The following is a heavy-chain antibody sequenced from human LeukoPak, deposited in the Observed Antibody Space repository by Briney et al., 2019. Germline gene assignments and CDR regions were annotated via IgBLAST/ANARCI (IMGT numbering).Heavy chain of an antibody. V-gene: IGHV4-39*07. J-gene: IGHJ3*02. D-gene: IGHD4-23*01. CDR1: GGSISSSSYY. Sequence: PSETLSLTCTVSGGSISSSSYYWGWIRQPPGKGLEWIASIYYSGSTYYNPSLKSRVTISVDTSKNQFSLKLSSVTAADTAVYYCARGGLTTVVTDDAFDIWGQGTMVTVSS. CDR2: IYYSGST. CDR3: ARGGLTTVVTDDAFDI.